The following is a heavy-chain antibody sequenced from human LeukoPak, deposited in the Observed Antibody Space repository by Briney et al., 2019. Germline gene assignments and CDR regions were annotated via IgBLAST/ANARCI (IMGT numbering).Heavy chain of an antibody. CDR3: AREWQGGIAAAGTRIEGDY. V-gene: IGHV3-7*01. D-gene: IGHD6-13*01. CDR1: GFIVSGYW. Sequence: PGGSLRLSCAVSGFIVSGYWMTWVRQAPGKGLEWVANIKQDGSEKNYVDSVKGRFTISRDNAENSLFLQMNSLRVEDTAVYCAREWQGGIAAAGTRIEGDYWGQGTLVAVSS. J-gene: IGHJ4*02. CDR2: IKQDGSEK.